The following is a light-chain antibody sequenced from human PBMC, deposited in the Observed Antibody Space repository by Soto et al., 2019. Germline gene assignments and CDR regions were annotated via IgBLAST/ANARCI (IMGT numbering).Light chain of an antibody. CDR3: CAYSTSGTHV. CDR1: SSDVGSYDY. CDR2: DVN. Sequence: QSVLTQPASVSGSPGHSITFSCTGTSSDVGSYDYVSWHQQHPGKAPKLIIYDVNNRPSGVPSRFSGSKSGNTASLTISGLQTEDEADYYCCAYSTSGTHVFGTGTKVTVL. J-gene: IGLJ1*01. V-gene: IGLV2-14*03.